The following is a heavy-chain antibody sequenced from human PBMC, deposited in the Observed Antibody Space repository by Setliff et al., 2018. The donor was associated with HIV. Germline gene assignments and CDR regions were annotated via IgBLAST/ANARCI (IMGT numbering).Heavy chain of an antibody. J-gene: IGHJ5*02. CDR1: GFTFNGYS. D-gene: IGHD3-10*01. V-gene: IGHV3-21*06. CDR3: ASSGSGSYINWFGP. CDR2: ISSSGSYI. Sequence: GGSLRLSCTVSGFTFNGYSMNWVRQAPGKGLEWVSSISSSGSYIYYADSVKGRFAISRDNAKNSIHLQMNSLRAEDTAVYYCASSGSGSYINWFGPWGQGTLVTVSS.